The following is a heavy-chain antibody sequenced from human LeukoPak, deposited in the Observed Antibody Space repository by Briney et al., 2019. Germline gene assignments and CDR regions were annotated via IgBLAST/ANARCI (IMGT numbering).Heavy chain of an antibody. CDR2: ISGSGGST. D-gene: IGHD6-13*01. CDR1: GLTFSSYA. Sequence: GRSLRLSCAASGLTFSSYAMSWVRQPPGKGLEWVSAISGSGGSTYYADSVKDRFTISRHNSKNTLYLQMNSLRAEDTAVYYCAKDRTLYSSSWYYFDFWGQGTLVSVSS. CDR3: AKDRTLYSSSWYYFDF. J-gene: IGHJ4*02. V-gene: IGHV3-23*01.